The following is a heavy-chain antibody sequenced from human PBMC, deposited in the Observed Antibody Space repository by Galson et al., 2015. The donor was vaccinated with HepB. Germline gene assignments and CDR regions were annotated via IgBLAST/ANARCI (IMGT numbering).Heavy chain of an antibody. J-gene: IGHJ4*02. Sequence: SLRLSCAASGFTFTSYAIHWVRQAPGKGLEWVGVMSYDGSNKYYADSVKGRFSISTDTSKNTLYLQMNSLRPEDTAVYYCARSGSAMVSSFEYWGQGTLVTVSS. CDR3: ARSGSAMVSSFEY. CDR1: GFTFTSYA. CDR2: MSYDGSNK. D-gene: IGHD5-18*01. V-gene: IGHV3-30-3*01.